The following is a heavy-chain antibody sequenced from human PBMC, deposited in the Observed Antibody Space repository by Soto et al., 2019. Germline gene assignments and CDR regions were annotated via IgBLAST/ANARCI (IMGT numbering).Heavy chain of an antibody. J-gene: IGHJ5*02. CDR3: AREQPPQLVSNWFDP. Sequence: GGSLRLSCAASGFTFSSYGMHWVRQAPGKGLEWVAVIWYDGSNKYYADSVKGRFTISRDNSKNTLYLQMNSLRAEDTAVYYCAREQPPQLVSNWFDPWGQGTLVTVSS. D-gene: IGHD6-13*01. CDR1: GFTFSSYG. V-gene: IGHV3-33*01. CDR2: IWYDGSNK.